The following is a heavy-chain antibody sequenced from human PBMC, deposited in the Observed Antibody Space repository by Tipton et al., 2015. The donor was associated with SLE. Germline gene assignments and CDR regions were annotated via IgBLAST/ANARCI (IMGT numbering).Heavy chain of an antibody. V-gene: IGHV4-4*02. CDR1: GGSISSSNW. D-gene: IGHD4-23*01. CDR3: ARATDYGGNYRDH. Sequence: TLSLTCAVSGGSISSSNWWSWVRQPPGKGLEWIGEIYHSGSTYYNPSLKSRLTISVDTSKNQFSLKLSSVTAADTAVYYCARATDYGGNYRDHWGQGTLVTVSS. CDR2: IYHSGST. J-gene: IGHJ4*02.